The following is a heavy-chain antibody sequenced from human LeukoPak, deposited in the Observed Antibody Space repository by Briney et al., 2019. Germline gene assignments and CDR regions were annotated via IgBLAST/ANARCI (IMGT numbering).Heavy chain of an antibody. CDR3: AKDPAYYYDSSGYDPFDY. CDR1: GFTFSSYG. V-gene: IGHV3-30*18. Sequence: GGSLRLSCAASGFTFSSYGMHWVRQAPGKGLEWVAVISYDGSNKYYADSVKGRFTISRDNSKNTLYLQMNSLRAEDTAVYYCAKDPAYYYDSSGYDPFDYWGQGTLVTVSS. CDR2: ISYDGSNK. D-gene: IGHD3-22*01. J-gene: IGHJ4*02.